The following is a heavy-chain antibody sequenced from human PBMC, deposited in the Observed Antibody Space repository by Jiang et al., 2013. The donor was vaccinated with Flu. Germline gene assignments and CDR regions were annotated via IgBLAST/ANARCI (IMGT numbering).Heavy chain of an antibody. CDR3: ARGFGDYYGSGSSTHPYYFDY. CDR1: GGSISSYY. J-gene: IGHJ4*02. Sequence: PGLVKPSETLSLTCTVSGGSISSYYWSWIRQPPGKGLEWIGYIYYSGSTNYNPSLKSRVTISVDTSKNQFSLKLSSVTAADTAVYYCARGFGDYYGSGSSTHPYYFDYWGQGTLVTVSS. V-gene: IGHV4-59*01. CDR2: IYYSGST. D-gene: IGHD3-10*01.